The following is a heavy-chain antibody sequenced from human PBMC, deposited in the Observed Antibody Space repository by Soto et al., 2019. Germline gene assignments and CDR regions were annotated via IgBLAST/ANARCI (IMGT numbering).Heavy chain of an antibody. D-gene: IGHD3-22*01. J-gene: IGHJ6*04. CDR1: GGSISSINW. CDR3: ARAPLKLVVTTVGYYGMYV. Sequence: SETLSLTCAVSGGSISSINWWNWVRQPPGKGLEWIGEIYHTGTTNYDPSLKSRVTISVDKSKNQLFLKLTSVTAADTALYYCARAPLKLVVTTVGYYGMYVWGKGTTVTVSS. CDR2: IYHTGTT. V-gene: IGHV4-4*02.